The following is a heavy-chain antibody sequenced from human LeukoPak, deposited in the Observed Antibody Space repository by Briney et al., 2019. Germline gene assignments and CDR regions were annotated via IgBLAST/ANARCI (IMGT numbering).Heavy chain of an antibody. CDR1: GYSFTSSG. Sequence: ASVKVSCKASGYSFTSSGISWVRQAPGQGLEWMGWISAYNGNTKYAQKFEGRVTMTTDTSTSTAYLELRSLRSDDTAAYYCARAGGDYSHYYYYYGMDGMDVWGQGTTVTVSS. CDR2: ISAYNGNT. D-gene: IGHD4-17*01. V-gene: IGHV1-18*01. CDR3: ARAGGDYSHYYYYYGMDGMDV. J-gene: IGHJ6*02.